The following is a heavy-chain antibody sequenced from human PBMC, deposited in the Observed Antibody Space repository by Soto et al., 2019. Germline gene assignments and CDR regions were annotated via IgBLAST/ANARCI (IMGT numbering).Heavy chain of an antibody. V-gene: IGHV3-23*01. CDR2: ISGSGGSI. J-gene: IGHJ4*02. Sequence: GSLRLSCAASGFTFSSYAMSWVRQAPGKGLEWVSAISGSGGSIYYADSVKGRFTISRDDAKKSLYLHMNSLRVEDTALYYCARDDYTYGVYWGQGSLVTVSS. CDR1: GFTFSSYA. CDR3: ARDDYTYGVY. D-gene: IGHD3-3*01.